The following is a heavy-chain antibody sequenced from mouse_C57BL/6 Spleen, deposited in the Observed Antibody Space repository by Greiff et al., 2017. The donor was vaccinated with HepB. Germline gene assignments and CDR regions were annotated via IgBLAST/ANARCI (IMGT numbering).Heavy chain of an antibody. CDR1: GYTFTSYW. CDR2: IHPNSGST. Sequence: VQLQQPGAELVKPGASVKLSCKASGYTFTSYWMHWVKQRPGQGLEWIGMIHPNSGSTNYNEKFKSKATLTVDKSSSTAYMQLSSLTSEDSAVYYCASQGSYYYAMDYWGQGTSVTVSS. V-gene: IGHV1-64*01. D-gene: IGHD3-2*02. J-gene: IGHJ4*01. CDR3: ASQGSYYYAMDY.